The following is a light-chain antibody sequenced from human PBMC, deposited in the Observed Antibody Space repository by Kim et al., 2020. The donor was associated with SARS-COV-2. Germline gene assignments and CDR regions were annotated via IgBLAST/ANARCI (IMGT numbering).Light chain of an antibody. CDR1: SNNVGNQG. V-gene: IGLV10-54*01. CDR3: SAWDSSLSAWV. Sequence: QAGLTQPPSVSKDLRQTATLTCTGNSNNVGNQGAAWLQQHQGHPPKLLFYRNNDRPSGISEGLSASRSGDTASLTITGLQPEDEADYYCSAWDSSLSAWVFGGGTQLTVL. CDR2: RNN. J-gene: IGLJ3*02.